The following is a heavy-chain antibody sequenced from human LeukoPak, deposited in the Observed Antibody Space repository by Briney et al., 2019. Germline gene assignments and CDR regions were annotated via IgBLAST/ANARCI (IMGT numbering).Heavy chain of an antibody. D-gene: IGHD6-13*01. Sequence: GGSLRLSCAASGFTFSSYAMHWVRKAPGKGLKWVAFIWFDGSKIYYADSVQGRFTISRDNSENTMYLHMNSLRPEDTAVYYCAKDGIAAADPFDSWGQGTLVTVSS. CDR3: AKDGIAAADPFDS. CDR2: IWFDGSKI. J-gene: IGHJ4*02. V-gene: IGHV3-30*02. CDR1: GFTFSSYA.